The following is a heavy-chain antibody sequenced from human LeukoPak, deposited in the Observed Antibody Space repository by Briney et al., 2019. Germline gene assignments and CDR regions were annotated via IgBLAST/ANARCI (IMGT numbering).Heavy chain of an antibody. V-gene: IGHV4-39*07. D-gene: IGHD2-15*01. J-gene: IGHJ4*02. CDR2: IYDSGST. Sequence: PSETLSLTCTVSGGSISSSTYYWAWIRQPPGEGPEWIGSIYDSGSTYYNPSLQSRVTISMDTSKNQFSLKLSSVTAADTAVYYCARGQYYCSGGSCYVDSIDYWGQGTLVTVSS. CDR3: ARGQYYCSGGSCYVDSIDY. CDR1: GGSISSSTYY.